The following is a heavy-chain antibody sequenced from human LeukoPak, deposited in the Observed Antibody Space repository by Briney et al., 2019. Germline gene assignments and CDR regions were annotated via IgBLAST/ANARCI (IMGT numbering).Heavy chain of an antibody. Sequence: PGGSLRLSCAASGFTFSSYWMHWVRQAPGKGLVWVSRINTDGSSTNYADSVKGRFTISRDNAKNTLYLQMNSLRAEDTAVYYCARTVHYYYYMDVWGKGTTVTISS. CDR1: GFTFSSYW. CDR3: ARTVHYYYYMDV. D-gene: IGHD3-10*01. J-gene: IGHJ6*03. V-gene: IGHV3-74*01. CDR2: INTDGSST.